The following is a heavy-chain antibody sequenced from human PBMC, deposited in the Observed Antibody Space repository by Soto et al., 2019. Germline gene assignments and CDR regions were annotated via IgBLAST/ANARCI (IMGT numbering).Heavy chain of an antibody. D-gene: IGHD6-19*01. V-gene: IGHV3-66*01. CDR1: GFTVSTNY. CDR3: AKACRYSGWYGYNWFDP. CDR2: IYSGGST. Sequence: AGGSLRLSCSASGFTVSTNYMTWVRQAPGKGLEWVSAIYSGGSTYYADSVKGRFTISRDNSKNTLYLQMNSLRAEDTAVYYCAKACRYSGWYGYNWFDPWGQGTLVTVSS. J-gene: IGHJ5*02.